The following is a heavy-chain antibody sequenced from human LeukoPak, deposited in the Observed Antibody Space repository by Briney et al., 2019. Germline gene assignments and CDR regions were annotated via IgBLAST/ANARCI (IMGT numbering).Heavy chain of an antibody. Sequence: SETLSLTCAVSGVSINGRNYSWGWIRQPPGKGLEWIGYIYYSGSTNYNPSLKSRVTISVDTSKNQFSLKLSSVTAADTAVYYCARRAAGGSGSYYHDYWGQGTLVTVSS. CDR1: GVSINGRNYS. V-gene: IGHV4-61*05. CDR3: ARRAAGGSGSYYHDY. J-gene: IGHJ4*02. CDR2: IYYSGST. D-gene: IGHD3-10*01.